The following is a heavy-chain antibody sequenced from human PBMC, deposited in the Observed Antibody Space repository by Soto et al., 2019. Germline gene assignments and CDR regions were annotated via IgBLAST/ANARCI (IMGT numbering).Heavy chain of an antibody. D-gene: IGHD2-2*02. CDR2: INHSGST. J-gene: IGHJ4*02. Sequence: KPSETLSLTCAVYGRSFSGYYWSWIRQPPGKGLEWIGEINHSGSTNYNPSLKSRVTISVDTSKNQFSLKLSSVTAADTAVYYCARGEDDRYCSSTSCYTISYYFDYWGQGTLVTVSS. CDR1: GRSFSGYY. CDR3: ARGEDDRYCSSTSCYTISYYFDY. V-gene: IGHV4-34*01.